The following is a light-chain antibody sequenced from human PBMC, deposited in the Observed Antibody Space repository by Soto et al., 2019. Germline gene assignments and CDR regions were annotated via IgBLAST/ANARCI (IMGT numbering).Light chain of an antibody. CDR1: QSISDP. CDR3: QQYNNWPRT. J-gene: IGKJ1*01. V-gene: IGKV3-15*01. Sequence: ESVFTQCRATRSVSPLLRSRLSFRASQSISDPFAWYQQKPGQAPRLLIYGASTTAPGFPARFSGSGSGTDFTLTISSLQSEDFAVYYCQQYNNWPRTFGQGTKVDTK. CDR2: GAS.